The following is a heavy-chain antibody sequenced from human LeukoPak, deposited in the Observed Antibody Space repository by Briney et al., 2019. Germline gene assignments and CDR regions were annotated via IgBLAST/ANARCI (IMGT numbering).Heavy chain of an antibody. V-gene: IGHV1-46*01. CDR1: GYTFTTYY. CDR2: INPSGGYT. D-gene: IGHD3-10*01. Sequence: ASVKVSCKASGYTFTTYYMHWVRQAPGQGLEWMGIINPSGGYTTYAPKFQGRVTMTRDTSTSTIYMELYSLRSEDTAVYYCARDVSGESALGYWGLGTLVTVSS. J-gene: IGHJ4*02. CDR3: ARDVSGESALGY.